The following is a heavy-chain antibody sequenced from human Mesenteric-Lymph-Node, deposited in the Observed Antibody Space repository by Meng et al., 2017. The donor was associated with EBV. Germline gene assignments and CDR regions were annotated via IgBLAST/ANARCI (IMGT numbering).Heavy chain of an antibody. D-gene: IGHD3-10*01. V-gene: IGHV1-2*06. CDR3: PRDYSPSGRFLPFDY. J-gene: IGHJ4*02. CDR2: INPKSGDT. CDR1: AYTFTDYQ. Sequence: PVASADASSEDLAYTFTDYQRPWERQAPGPGLAWMGRINPKSGDTTLAQKFKARVTLTRHTSITTTSMDLSRLKSHDTAISYCPRDYSPSGRFLPFDYWGQGTLVTVSS.